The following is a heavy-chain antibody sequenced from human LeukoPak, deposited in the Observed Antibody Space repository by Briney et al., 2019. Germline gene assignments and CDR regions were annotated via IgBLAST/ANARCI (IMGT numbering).Heavy chain of an antibody. Sequence: GGSLRLSCAASKFTFSSDEMNWVRQAPGRGLQWISYINTDGGTIYYADSVKGRFTISRDNAKNSLYLQVNSLRAEDTAVYYCAKESCTGSSCYEPRWGQGTLVTVSS. J-gene: IGHJ4*02. CDR2: INTDGGTI. CDR3: AKESCTGSSCYEPR. V-gene: IGHV3-48*03. CDR1: KFTFSSDE. D-gene: IGHD2-15*01.